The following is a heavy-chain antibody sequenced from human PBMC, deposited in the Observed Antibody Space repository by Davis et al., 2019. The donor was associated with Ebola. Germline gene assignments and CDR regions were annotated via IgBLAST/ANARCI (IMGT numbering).Heavy chain of an antibody. CDR2: INVGNGNT. CDR1: VYTFTSYA. Sequence: ASVTVSCKASVYTFTSYATLRLRQPPGHSLEWLGWINVGNGNTKDSQKLQGRVTITRDTSASTAYMELSSLRSEDTAVYYCARIPITGMGYSYYYGSRVWGQGSTVSVSS. J-gene: IGHJ6*02. D-gene: IGHD3-16*01. V-gene: IGHV1-3*01. CDR3: ARIPITGMGYSYYYGSRV.